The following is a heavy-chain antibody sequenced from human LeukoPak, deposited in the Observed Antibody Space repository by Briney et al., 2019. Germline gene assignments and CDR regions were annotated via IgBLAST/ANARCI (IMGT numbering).Heavy chain of an antibody. CDR2: IRYDGSNK. V-gene: IGHV3-30*02. CDR3: AKGPGAAVGKRYIQH. D-gene: IGHD6-13*01. J-gene: IGHJ1*01. Sequence: PGGSLRLSCAASGFMFSSSGMHWVRQAPGKGLEWVAFIRYDGSNKYYADSVKGRFTISRDNSKNSLSLQMNSLRAEDTALYYCAKGPGAAVGKRYIQHWGQGTLVTVSS. CDR1: GFMFSSSG.